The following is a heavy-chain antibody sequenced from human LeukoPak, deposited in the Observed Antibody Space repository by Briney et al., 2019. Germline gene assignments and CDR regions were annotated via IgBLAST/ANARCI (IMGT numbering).Heavy chain of an antibody. CDR2: IKEDGTEK. D-gene: IGHD4-17*01. CDR3: ARDPLNGALDY. V-gene: IGHV3-7*01. J-gene: IGHJ4*02. CDR1: GFAFITSW. Sequence: GASLRLSCAASGFAFITSWMSWVRQTPGKGLAWVADIKEDGTEKDYVESVKGRFTVSRDNAENSLYLQMNSLRVDDTAVYYCARDPLNGALDYWGQGTLVTVSS.